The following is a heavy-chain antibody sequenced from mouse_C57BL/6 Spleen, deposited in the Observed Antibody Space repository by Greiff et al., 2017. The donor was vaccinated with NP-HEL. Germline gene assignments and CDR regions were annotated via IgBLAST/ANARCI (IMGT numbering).Heavy chain of an antibody. D-gene: IGHD2-4*01. CDR1: GYTFTSYW. J-gene: IGHJ2*01. Sequence: QVQLQQPGAELVKPGASVKLSCKASGYTFTSYWMHWVKQRPGRGLEWIGRIDPNSGGTKYNEKFKSKATLTVDKPSSTAYMQLSSPTSEDSAVYYCAREDDSPFDYWGQGTTLTVSS. V-gene: IGHV1-72*01. CDR3: AREDDSPFDY. CDR2: IDPNSGGT.